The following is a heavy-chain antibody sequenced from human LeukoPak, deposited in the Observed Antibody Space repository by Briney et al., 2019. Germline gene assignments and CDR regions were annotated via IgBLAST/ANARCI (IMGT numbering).Heavy chain of an antibody. Sequence: GGSLRLSCAASGFTFSSYEMNWVRQAPGKGLEWASYISSSGSTIYYADSVKGRFTISRDNAKNSLYLQMNSLRAEDTAVYYCARGIGYSYGFDAFDIWGQGTMVTVSS. CDR1: GFTFSSYE. J-gene: IGHJ3*02. V-gene: IGHV3-48*03. D-gene: IGHD5-18*01. CDR2: ISSSGSTI. CDR3: ARGIGYSYGFDAFDI.